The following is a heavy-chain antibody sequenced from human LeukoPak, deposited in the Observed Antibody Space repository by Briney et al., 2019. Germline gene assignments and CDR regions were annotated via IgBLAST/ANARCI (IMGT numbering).Heavy chain of an antibody. CDR1: GFTVSSSY. CDR2: IYSGGFT. D-gene: IGHD1-1*01. Sequence: PGGSLRLSCAASGFTVSSSYMSWVRQAPGQGLEWVSVIYSGGFTYYADSVKGRFTISRDNSKNTLYLQMNSLRAEDTAVYYCAKTGNPATGDYWGQGTLVTVSS. CDR3: AKTGNPATGDY. V-gene: IGHV3-53*01. J-gene: IGHJ4*02.